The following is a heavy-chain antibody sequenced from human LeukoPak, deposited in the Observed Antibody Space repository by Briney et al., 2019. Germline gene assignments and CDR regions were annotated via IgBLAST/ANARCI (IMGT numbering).Heavy chain of an antibody. J-gene: IGHJ6*02. CDR3: ARDRQAMVIRGHTYGMDV. Sequence: VSVKVSCKASGYTFTSYGITWVRQAPGQGREWMGWIGAYNGNSNYAQKLQGRVTITTNTFTSTAYMELRSLRSADTALYYCARDRQAMVIRGHTYGMDVWGQGTTVTVSS. D-gene: IGHD5-18*01. CDR1: GYTFTSYG. CDR2: IGAYNGNS. V-gene: IGHV1-18*01.